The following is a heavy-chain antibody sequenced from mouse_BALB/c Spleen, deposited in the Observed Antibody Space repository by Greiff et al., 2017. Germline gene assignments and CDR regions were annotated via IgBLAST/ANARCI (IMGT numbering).Heavy chain of an antibody. V-gene: IGHV1-4*02. J-gene: IGHJ1*01. D-gene: IGHD1-1*01. CDR3: APLLRYFDV. Sequence: QVQLKQSAAELARPGASVKMSCKASGYTFTSYTMHWVKQRPGQGLEWIGYINPSSGYTEYNQKFKDKTTLTADKSSSTAYMQLSSLTSEDSAVYYCAPLLRYFDVWGAGTTVTVSS. CDR2: INPSSGYT. CDR1: GYTFTSYT.